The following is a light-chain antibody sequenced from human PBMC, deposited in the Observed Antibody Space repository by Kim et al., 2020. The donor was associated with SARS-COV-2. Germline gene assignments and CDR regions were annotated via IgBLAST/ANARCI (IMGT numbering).Light chain of an antibody. CDR3: NSRDSNDNVV. J-gene: IGLJ2*01. V-gene: IGLV3-19*01. CDR2: GKS. CDR1: SLRSYY. Sequence: VALRQTFSITCQGDSLRSYYATWYQQKPGQAPRVVIYGKSNRPSGIPDRFSGSSSGNTASLTITGTQAGDEADYYCNSRDSNDNVVFGGGTQLTVL.